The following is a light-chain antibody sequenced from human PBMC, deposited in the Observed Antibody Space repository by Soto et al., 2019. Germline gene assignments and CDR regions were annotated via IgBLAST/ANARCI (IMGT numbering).Light chain of an antibody. V-gene: IGLV2-14*01. CDR3: SSFTTSSTLYV. J-gene: IGLJ1*01. CDR2: EVA. CDR1: SSDVGGHNY. Sequence: QSVLTQPASVSGSPGQSITISCTGTSSDVGGHNYVSWYQQHPGKAPKVMIYEVANRPAGISNRFSGSKSGTTASLTISGLQAEDEADYYCSSFTTSSTLYVFGTGTKGTGL.